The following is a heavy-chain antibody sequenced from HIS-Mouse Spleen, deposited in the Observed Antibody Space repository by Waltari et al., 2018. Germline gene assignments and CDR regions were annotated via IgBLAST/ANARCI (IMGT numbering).Heavy chain of an antibody. D-gene: IGHD6-13*01. CDR2: LYYSVST. Sequence: QLQLQESGPGLVKPSETLSLTCTVPGGSISSSSYYWGWISQPPGKGLEWIGGLYYSVSTYYTPSLKSRVTIAVDTSKNQFSLKLSSVTAADTAVYYCAREIPYSSSWYDWYFDLWGRGTLVTVSS. V-gene: IGHV4-39*07. J-gene: IGHJ2*01. CDR3: AREIPYSSSWYDWYFDL. CDR1: GGSISSSSYY.